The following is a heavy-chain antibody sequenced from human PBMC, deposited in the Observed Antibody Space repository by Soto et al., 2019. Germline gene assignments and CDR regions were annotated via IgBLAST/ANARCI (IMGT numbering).Heavy chain of an antibody. Sequence: QVQLVESGGGWVKPGESLRLSCIGSGFFLSNNWMTWIRQAPGKGLEWVSYISASGDYTIYADSLKGRFTISRDNARNSLWLQINSLTAEDTAVYYCARSSGWRQDGVYNYGLDVWGQGTTVIVSS. V-gene: IGHV3-11*06. CDR2: ISASGDYT. CDR3: ARSSGWRQDGVYNYGLDV. D-gene: IGHD4-17*01. CDR1: GFFLSNNW. J-gene: IGHJ6*02.